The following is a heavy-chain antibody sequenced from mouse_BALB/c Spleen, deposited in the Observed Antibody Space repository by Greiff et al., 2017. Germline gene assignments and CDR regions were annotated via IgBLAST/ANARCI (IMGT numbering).Heavy chain of an antibody. Sequence: VQVVESGAELAKPGASVKMSCKASGYTFTSYWMHWVKQRPGQGLEWIGYINPSTGYTEYNQKFKDKATLTADKSSSTAYMQLSSLTSEDSAVYYCARWLRYWYFDVWGAGTTVTVSS. CDR2: INPSTGYT. V-gene: IGHV1-7*01. CDR1: GYTFTSYW. CDR3: ARWLRYWYFDV. D-gene: IGHD2-2*01. J-gene: IGHJ1*01.